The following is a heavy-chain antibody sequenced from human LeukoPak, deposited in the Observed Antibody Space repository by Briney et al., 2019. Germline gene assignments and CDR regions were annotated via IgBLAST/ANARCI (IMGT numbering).Heavy chain of an antibody. CDR3: ARDGPSGGTNYDY. J-gene: IGHJ4*02. CDR2: INPSGGST. Sequence: ASVKVSCKASGYTFTSYYMHWVRQAPGQGLEWMGIINPSGGSTSYAQKFQGRVTMTRDMSTSTVYMELSRLRSDDTAVYYCARDGPSGGTNYDYWGQGTLVTVSS. CDR1: GYTFTSYY. V-gene: IGHV1-46*01. D-gene: IGHD1-14*01.